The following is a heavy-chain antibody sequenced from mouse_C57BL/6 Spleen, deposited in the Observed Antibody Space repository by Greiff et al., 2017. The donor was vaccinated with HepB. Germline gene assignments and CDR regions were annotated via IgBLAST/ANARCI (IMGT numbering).Heavy chain of an antibody. CDR2: IDPSARYT. CDR1: GYTFTSYW. J-gene: IGHJ3*01. CDR3: ARMGWLLPWFAY. V-gene: IGHV1-69*01. D-gene: IGHD2-3*01. Sequence: QVQLQQPGAELVMPGASVKLSCKASGYTFTSYWMHWVKQRPGQGLEWIGEIDPSARYTNYNQKFKGKSTWTVDKSSSTAYMQLSSLTSEDSAVYYCARMGWLLPWFAYWGQGTLVTVSA.